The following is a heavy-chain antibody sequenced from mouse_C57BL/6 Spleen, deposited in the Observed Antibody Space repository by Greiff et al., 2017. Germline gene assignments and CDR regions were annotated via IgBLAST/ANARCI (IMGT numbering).Heavy chain of an antibody. CDR2: IYPSDSET. CDR3: AGDYGSSYVRAMDY. V-gene: IGHV1-61*01. Sequence: VQLQQPGAELVRPGSSVKLSCKASGYTFTSYWMDWVKQRPGQGLEWIGNIYPSDSETHYNQKFKDKATLTVDKSSSTAYMQLSSLTSEDSAVYYCAGDYGSSYVRAMDYWGQGTSVTVSS. D-gene: IGHD1-1*01. CDR1: GYTFTSYW. J-gene: IGHJ4*01.